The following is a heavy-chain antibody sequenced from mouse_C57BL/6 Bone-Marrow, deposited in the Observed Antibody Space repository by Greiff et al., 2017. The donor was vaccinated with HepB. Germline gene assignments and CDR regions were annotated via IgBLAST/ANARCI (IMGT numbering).Heavy chain of an antibody. CDR1: GYAFSSSW. J-gene: IGHJ3*01. D-gene: IGHD1-1*01. CDR3: ARGLLRSLFAY. V-gene: IGHV1-82*01. CDR2: IYPGDGDT. Sequence: VQLQQSGPELVKPGASVKISCKASGYAFSSSWMNWVKQRPGKGLEWIGRIYPGDGDTNYNGKFKGKATLTADKSSSTAYMQLRSLTSEDSAVYFCARGLLRSLFAYWGQGTLVTVSA.